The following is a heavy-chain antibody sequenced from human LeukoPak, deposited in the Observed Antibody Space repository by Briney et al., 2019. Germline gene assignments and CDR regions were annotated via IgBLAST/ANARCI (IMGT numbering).Heavy chain of an antibody. D-gene: IGHD1-7*01. CDR3: ARESWNYYFDY. CDR2: IYYSGST. CDR1: GGSISSGGYY. V-gene: IGHV4-31*03. J-gene: IGHJ4*02. Sequence: PSETLSLTCTVSGGSISSGGYYWSWIRQHPGKCLDWIGYIYYSGSTYYNPSLKSRVTISVDTSKNQFSLKLSSVTAADTAVYSCARESWNYYFDYWGQGTLVTVSS.